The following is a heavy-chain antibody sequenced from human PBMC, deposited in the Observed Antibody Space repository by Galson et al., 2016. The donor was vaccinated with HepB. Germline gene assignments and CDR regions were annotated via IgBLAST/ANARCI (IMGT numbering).Heavy chain of an antibody. CDR3: ARAFYGPGALDF. J-gene: IGHJ4*02. D-gene: IGHD3-10*01. CDR2: IYYDGST. Sequence: SETLSLTCTVSGGSIIYFYWTWIRQTPGKGLDWIGNIYYDGSTTYNPSLKSRLTISLDTSKNQFSLKMKSVTAADTAVYYCARAFYGPGALDFWGQGTLVTVS. CDR1: GGSIIYFY. V-gene: IGHV4-59*01.